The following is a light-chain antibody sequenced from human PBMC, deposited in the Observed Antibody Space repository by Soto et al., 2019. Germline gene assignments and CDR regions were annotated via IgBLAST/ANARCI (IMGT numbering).Light chain of an antibody. CDR2: EGS. Sequence: ALTQPASVSGSPGQSITISCTGTSSDVGSYNLVSWYQHHPGKAPKLMIYEGSKRPSGVSSRFSGSKSGNTASLTISGLQAEDEADYYCCSYAGSRTIYVFGTGTKATVL. CDR1: SSDVGSYNL. J-gene: IGLJ1*01. CDR3: CSYAGSRTIYV. V-gene: IGLV2-23*01.